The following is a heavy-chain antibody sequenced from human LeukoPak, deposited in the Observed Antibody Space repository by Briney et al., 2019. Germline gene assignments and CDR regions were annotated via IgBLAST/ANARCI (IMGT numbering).Heavy chain of an antibody. CDR3: ARQIPTYYYGSGSTFDY. Sequence: KTSETLSLTCTVSGGSISSSSYYWGWIRQPPGEGLEWIGSIYYSGSTYYNPSLKSRVTISADTSKNQFSLKLSSVTAADTAVYYCARQIPTYYYGSGSTFDYWGQGTLVTVSS. V-gene: IGHV4-39*01. CDR2: IYYSGST. D-gene: IGHD3-10*01. CDR1: GGSISSSSYY. J-gene: IGHJ4*02.